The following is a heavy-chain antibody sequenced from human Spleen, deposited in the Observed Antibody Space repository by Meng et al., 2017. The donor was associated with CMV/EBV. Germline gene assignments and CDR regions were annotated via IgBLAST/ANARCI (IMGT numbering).Heavy chain of an antibody. D-gene: IGHD3-22*01. CDR2: ISHSGNT. CDR1: GSSSSGGYY. V-gene: IGHV4-31*02. J-gene: IGHJ4*01. Sequence: GSSSSGGYYWNWIRQHPGKGLEWIGSISHSGNTYYSPSLESRLTISSDTSNNQFSLKLNSVTAADTAVYYCARGGSNSGGYYSPFYWGQGTLVTVSS. CDR3: ARGGSNSGGYYSPFY.